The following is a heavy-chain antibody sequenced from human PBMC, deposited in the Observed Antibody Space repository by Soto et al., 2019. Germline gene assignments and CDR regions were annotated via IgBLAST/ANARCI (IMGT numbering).Heavy chain of an antibody. CDR3: ARGRSNYVVLLSRPYYYYMDV. CDR2: INHSGST. Sequence: SETLSLTCAVYGGSFSGYYWSWIRQPPGKGLEWIGEINHSGSTNYNPSLKSRVTISVDTSKNQFSLKLSSVTAADTAVYYCARGRSNYVVLLSRPYYYYMDVWGKGTTVTDSS. J-gene: IGHJ6*03. D-gene: IGHD4-4*01. V-gene: IGHV4-34*01. CDR1: GGSFSGYY.